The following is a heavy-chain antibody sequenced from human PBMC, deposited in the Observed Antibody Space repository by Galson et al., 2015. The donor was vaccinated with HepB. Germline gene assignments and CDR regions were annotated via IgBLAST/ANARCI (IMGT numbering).Heavy chain of an antibody. CDR1: GGSISNNNW. CDR3: ARTLIARAGNLYYAMDV. V-gene: IGHV4-4*02. D-gene: IGHD6-13*01. CDR2: IYHTGST. Sequence: SETLSLTCAVSGGSISNNNWWSWVRQPPGKGLEWIGEIYHTGSTNYNPSLKSRVTISVDKSKNQLSLRLSSVTAADTAVYHCARTLIARAGNLYYAMDVWGQGTTITVSS. J-gene: IGHJ6*02.